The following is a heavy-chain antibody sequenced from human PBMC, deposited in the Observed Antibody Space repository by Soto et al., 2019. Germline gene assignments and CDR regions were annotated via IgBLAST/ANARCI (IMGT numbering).Heavy chain of an antibody. V-gene: IGHV1-69*02. Sequence: QVQLVQSGAEVKKPGSSVKVSCKASGGTFSSYTISWVRQAPGQGLEWMGRIIPILGIANYAQKFQGRVTXTXDXXTSTGYMELSSLRSEDTAVYYCARGGCGGDCYSGYWGQGTLVTVSS. CDR1: GGTFSSYT. CDR2: IIPILGIA. D-gene: IGHD2-21*02. J-gene: IGHJ4*02. CDR3: ARGGCGGDCYSGY.